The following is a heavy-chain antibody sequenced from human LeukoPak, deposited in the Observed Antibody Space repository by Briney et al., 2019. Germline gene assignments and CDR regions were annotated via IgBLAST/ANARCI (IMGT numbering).Heavy chain of an antibody. V-gene: IGHV3-21*01. D-gene: IGHD6-6*01. Sequence: MPGGSLRLSCAASKFTFSDYSMSWVRQAPGKGLEWVSSISSIRNYIYYADSVKGRFTVSRDNAKNSLYLQMNSLRAEDTAVYYCAREQEQLAHHGMDVWGQGTTVSVSS. CDR3: AREQEQLAHHGMDV. CDR1: KFTFSDYS. CDR2: ISSIRNYI. J-gene: IGHJ6*02.